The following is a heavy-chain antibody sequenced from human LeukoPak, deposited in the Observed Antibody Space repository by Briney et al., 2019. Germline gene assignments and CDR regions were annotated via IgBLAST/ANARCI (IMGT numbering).Heavy chain of an antibody. D-gene: IGHD2-8*01. Sequence: SETLSLTCTVSGGSISSYYWSWIRQPPGKGLEWIGYFYYSGSTNYNPSLKSRVTISVDTSKNQFSLKLRSVTAADTAVYYCARGHRTSSAYHCNAMDVWGQGTTVTVSS. CDR1: GGSISSYY. CDR2: FYYSGST. J-gene: IGHJ6*02. CDR3: ARGHRTSSAYHCNAMDV. V-gene: IGHV4-59*01.